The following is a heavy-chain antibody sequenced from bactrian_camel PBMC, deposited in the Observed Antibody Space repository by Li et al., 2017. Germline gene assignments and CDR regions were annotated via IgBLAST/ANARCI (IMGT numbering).Heavy chain of an antibody. J-gene: IGHJ4*01. CDR2: SSSGGPT. D-gene: IGHD1*01. CDR3: AARGDWCDISWARSHGVFGN. Sequence: QLVESGGGSVQAGGSLRLSCAASGYIVGGGCMAWFRQAPGKEREWVATSSSGGPTACTDSVKGRFTISKDYVKNTLYLQMNAVKPEDTAMYYCAARGDWCDISWARSHGVFGNWGQGTQVTVS. V-gene: IGHV3S55*01. CDR1: GYIVGGGC.